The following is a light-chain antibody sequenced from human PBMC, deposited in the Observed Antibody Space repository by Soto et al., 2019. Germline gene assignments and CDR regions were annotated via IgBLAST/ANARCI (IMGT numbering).Light chain of an antibody. Sequence: EIVLTQSPGTLSLSPGERATLSCRASQSVASNNLAWYQQKPGQSPILLIYGASSRARGIPDRFTGSGSGTDFILTISRLEPEDFAVYYCQQYGSSPRTFGQGTRVEIK. J-gene: IGKJ1*01. CDR1: QSVASNN. CDR3: QQYGSSPRT. V-gene: IGKV3-20*01. CDR2: GAS.